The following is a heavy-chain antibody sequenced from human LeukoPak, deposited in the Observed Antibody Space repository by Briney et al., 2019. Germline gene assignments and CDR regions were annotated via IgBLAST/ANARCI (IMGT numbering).Heavy chain of an antibody. CDR2: IYYSGST. CDR3: ARDRRHTDPMVRGLNWFDP. V-gene: IGHV4-31*03. CDR1: GYSISSDGYS. D-gene: IGHD3-10*01. Sequence: PSETLFLTCTVSGYSISSDGYSWSWFPQHPGKGLEWIVYIYYSGSTYYNPSLKRRVTISVDKSKNQFSLKLSSVTAADTAVYYCARDRRHTDPMVRGLNWFDPWGQGTLVTVSS. J-gene: IGHJ5*02.